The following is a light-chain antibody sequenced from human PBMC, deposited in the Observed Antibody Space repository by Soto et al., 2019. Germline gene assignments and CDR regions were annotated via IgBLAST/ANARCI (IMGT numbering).Light chain of an antibody. Sequence: IQLTTSPSSLSASVGDRFTITLRASQSISRYLNWYQQKPGKAPKLLIYAASTLQSGVPSRFSGSGSGTDFTLTISCLQSEDFATYYCQLYYSYRWTSGQGSKADI. CDR1: QSISRY. CDR3: QLYYSYRWT. CDR2: AAS. V-gene: IGKV1-9*01. J-gene: IGKJ1*01.